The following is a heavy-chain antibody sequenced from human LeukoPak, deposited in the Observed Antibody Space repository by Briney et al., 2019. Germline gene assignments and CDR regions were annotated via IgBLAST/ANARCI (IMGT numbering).Heavy chain of an antibody. CDR3: ARGARVVPWSWFDP. Sequence: GGSLRLSCAASGFTYSSYWMHWVRQAPGKGLVWVSRINSDGSSTSYADSVKGRFTISRDNAKNTLYLQMNSLRAEDTAVYYCARGARVVPWSWFDPWGQGTLVTVSS. CDR2: INSDGSST. D-gene: IGHD3-3*01. J-gene: IGHJ5*02. V-gene: IGHV3-74*01. CDR1: GFTYSSYW.